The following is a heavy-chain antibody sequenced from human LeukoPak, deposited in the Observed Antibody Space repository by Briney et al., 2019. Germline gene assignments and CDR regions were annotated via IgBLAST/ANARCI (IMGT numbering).Heavy chain of an antibody. CDR2: IYYSGST. V-gene: IGHV4-39*07. D-gene: IGHD2-2*01. J-gene: IGHJ5*02. CDR1: GGSISSSSYY. CDR3: ARVIVVVPAAISRFVAGFDP. Sequence: SKTLSLTCTVSGGSISSSSYYWGWIRQPPGKGLEWIGSIYYSGSTYYNPSLKSRVTISVDTSKNQFSLKLSSVTAADTAVYYCARVIVVVPAAISRFVAGFDPWGQGTLVTVSS.